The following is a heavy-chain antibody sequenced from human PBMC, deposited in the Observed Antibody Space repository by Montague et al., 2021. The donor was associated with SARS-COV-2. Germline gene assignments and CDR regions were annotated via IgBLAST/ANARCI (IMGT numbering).Heavy chain of an antibody. Sequence: SETLYLTCTLSGGSISTYYWNWIRQPPGKGLEWIGYIYYSGNTYYNPSLKSRATVSVETSKSQFSLSLTSVTAADTAVYYCARGPFWSAAPDYWGQGILVTVSS. V-gene: IGHV4-59*01. CDR1: GGSISTYY. J-gene: IGHJ4*02. D-gene: IGHD3-3*01. CDR3: ARGPFWSAAPDY. CDR2: IYYSGNT.